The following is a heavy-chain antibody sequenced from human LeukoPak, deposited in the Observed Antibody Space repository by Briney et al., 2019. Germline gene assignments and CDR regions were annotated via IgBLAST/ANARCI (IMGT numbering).Heavy chain of an antibody. CDR3: ARGQRYYYGSGSYSWFDP. CDR2: VYYSGST. J-gene: IGHJ5*02. D-gene: IGHD3-10*01. Sequence: SSETLSLTCTVSGGSINSSSYNWGWIRQPPGKGLEWIGSVYYSGSTYYNPSLKSRVTMSVDTSKNQFSLKLSSVTAADTAVYYCARGQRYYYGSGSYSWFDPWGQGTLVTVSS. CDR1: GGSINSSSYN. V-gene: IGHV4-39*01.